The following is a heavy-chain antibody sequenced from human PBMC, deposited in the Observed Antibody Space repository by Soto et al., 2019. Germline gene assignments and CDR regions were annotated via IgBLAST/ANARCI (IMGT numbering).Heavy chain of an antibody. V-gene: IGHV3-21*01. D-gene: IGHD3-3*01. CDR2: ISSSSSYI. J-gene: IGHJ4*02. CDR3: AKVPYFDFWSGYPPQYFDY. Sequence: GGSLRLSCAASGFTFSSYSMNWVRQAPGKGLEWVSSISSSSSYIYYADSVKGRFTISRDNAKNSLYLQMNSLRAEDTAVYYCAKVPYFDFWSGYPPQYFDYWGRGTLVTVSS. CDR1: GFTFSSYS.